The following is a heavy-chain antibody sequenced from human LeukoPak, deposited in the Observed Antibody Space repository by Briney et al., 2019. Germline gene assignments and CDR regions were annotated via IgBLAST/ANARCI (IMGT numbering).Heavy chain of an antibody. Sequence: GGSLRLSCAASGFTFSSYGMSWVRQAPGKGLEWVSTISGSGGSTYYADSVKGRLTISRDNSNNTLYLQMNSLRAEDTAVYYCAKDRNYDFTVDAFDIWGQGTMVTVSS. V-gene: IGHV3-23*01. CDR1: GFTFSSYG. J-gene: IGHJ3*02. D-gene: IGHD3-3*01. CDR3: AKDRNYDFTVDAFDI. CDR2: ISGSGGST.